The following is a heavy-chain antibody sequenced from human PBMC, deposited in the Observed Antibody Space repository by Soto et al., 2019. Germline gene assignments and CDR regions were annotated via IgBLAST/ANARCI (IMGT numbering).Heavy chain of an antibody. D-gene: IGHD3-3*01. CDR3: ARLGYDFWSGYPSLYYFAY. CDR1: GGSISSYY. CDR2: IYYSGST. J-gene: IGHJ4*02. Sequence: SETLSLTCTVSGGSISSYYWSWIRQPPGKGLEWIGYIYYSGSTNYNPSLKSRVTISVDTSKNQFSLKLSSVTAADTAVYYCARLGYDFWSGYPSLYYFAYWGQGTLVIVSS. V-gene: IGHV4-59*08.